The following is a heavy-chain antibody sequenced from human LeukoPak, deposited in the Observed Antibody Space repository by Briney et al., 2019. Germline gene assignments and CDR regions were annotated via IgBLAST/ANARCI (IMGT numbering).Heavy chain of an antibody. J-gene: IGHJ4*02. CDR1: GFTFSSYV. Sequence: GGSLRLSCAASGFTFSSYVMSWVRQAPGKGLEWVSAISGSGGSTYYTDSVKGRFTISRDNSKNTLYLQMNSVRVEDTAVYYCAKEKAEIGPLPFFDYWGQETLVTVSS. CDR2: ISGSGGST. CDR3: AKEKAEIGPLPFFDY. V-gene: IGHV3-23*01. D-gene: IGHD1-26*01.